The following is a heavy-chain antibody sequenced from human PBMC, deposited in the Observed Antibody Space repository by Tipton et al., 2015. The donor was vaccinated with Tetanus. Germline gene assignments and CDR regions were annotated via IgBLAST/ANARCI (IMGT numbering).Heavy chain of an antibody. Sequence: SLRLSCAASGFTVSSNYMSWVRQAPGKGLEWVSIIYSGGRTYYADSVKGRFTISRDNSKNMLFLQMNSMRAEDTAVYYCTSSLNTWYYYGVDVWGQGP. CDR2: IYSGGRT. J-gene: IGHJ6*02. CDR1: GFTVSSNY. D-gene: IGHD3-16*01. CDR3: TSSLNTWYYYGVDV. V-gene: IGHV3-53*01.